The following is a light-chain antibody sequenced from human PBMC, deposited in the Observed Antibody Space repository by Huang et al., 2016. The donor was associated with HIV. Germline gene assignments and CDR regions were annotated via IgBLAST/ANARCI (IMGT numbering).Light chain of an antibody. CDR3: QQYNNWPPWT. Sequence: ELVMTQSPATLSVSPGERATLSCRASQSITSNLAWYQQKPGQAPRLLIYAASTRATAIQARFSGSGCGTEFTLSISSLQSEDFAVYYCQQYNNWPPWTFGQGTKVEIK. CDR2: AAS. CDR1: QSITSN. V-gene: IGKV3-15*01. J-gene: IGKJ1*01.